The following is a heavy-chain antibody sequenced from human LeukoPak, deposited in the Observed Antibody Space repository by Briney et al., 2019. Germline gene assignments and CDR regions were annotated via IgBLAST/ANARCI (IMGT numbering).Heavy chain of an antibody. CDR1: GFTFTSSA. Sequence: SVKVSCKASGFTFTSSAMQWVRQARGQRLEWIGWIVVGSGNTNYAQKFQERVTITRDMSTSTAYMELSSLRAEDTAVYYCATQRVVPAVDAFDIWGQGTMVTVSS. CDR3: ATQRVVPAVDAFDI. D-gene: IGHD2-2*01. CDR2: IVVGSGNT. J-gene: IGHJ3*02. V-gene: IGHV1-58*02.